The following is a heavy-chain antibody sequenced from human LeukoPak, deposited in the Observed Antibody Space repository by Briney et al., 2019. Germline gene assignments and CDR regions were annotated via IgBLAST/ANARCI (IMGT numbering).Heavy chain of an antibody. CDR1: GFTFSDYY. V-gene: IGHV3-11*04. Sequence: GGSLRLSCAASGFTFSDYYMSWIRQAPGKGLEWLSYISTSGSIIYYADSVKGRFTISRDNSKNTLYLQMNSLRAEDTAVYYCAKDPSKKQLDWFDPWGQGTLVTVSS. D-gene: IGHD6-13*01. J-gene: IGHJ5*02. CDR2: ISTSGSII. CDR3: AKDPSKKQLDWFDP.